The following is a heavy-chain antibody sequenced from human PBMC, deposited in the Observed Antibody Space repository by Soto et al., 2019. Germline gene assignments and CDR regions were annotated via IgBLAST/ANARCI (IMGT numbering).Heavy chain of an antibody. CDR2: INWNGGST. J-gene: IGHJ6*03. CDR3: ARAYGSGSYSYYYYMDV. V-gene: IGHV3-20*01. CDR1: GFTFDDYG. Sequence: GSLRLSCAASGFTFDDYGMSWVRQAPGKGLEWVSGINWNGGSTGYADSVKGRFTISGDNAKNSLYLQMNSLRAEDTALYHCARAYGSGSYSYYYYMDVWGKGTTVTVSS. D-gene: IGHD3-10*01.